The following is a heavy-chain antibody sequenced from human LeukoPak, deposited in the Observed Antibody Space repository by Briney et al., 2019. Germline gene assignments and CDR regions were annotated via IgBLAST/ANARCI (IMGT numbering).Heavy chain of an antibody. CDR2: ITYEGSNK. CDR1: GFTFSSYA. Sequence: GGSLRLSCAASGFTFSSYAMHWVRQAPGKGVEGVAVITYEGSNKYYADSVKGRFTISRDNSKNTLYLQMNSLRAEDTAVYYCARDPNYFGSGSYSFDYWGQGTLVTVSS. J-gene: IGHJ4*02. CDR3: ARDPNYFGSGSYSFDY. V-gene: IGHV3-30*04. D-gene: IGHD3-10*01.